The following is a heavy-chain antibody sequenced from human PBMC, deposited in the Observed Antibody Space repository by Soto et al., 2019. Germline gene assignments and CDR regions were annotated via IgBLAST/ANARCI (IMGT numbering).Heavy chain of an antibody. CDR3: ARHLANHGGDCFDP. J-gene: IGHJ5*02. CDR1: GGSMSPYY. CDR2: IHYTGST. Sequence: LSLTCAVSGGSMSPYYWFWIRQPPGKGLEWIGYIHYTGSTNYNPSLRSRVTIAVDTSKNQFSLNLSTVSAAETAVYYCARHLANHGGDCFDPWGQGTLVTVSS. D-gene: IGHD3-10*01. V-gene: IGHV4-59*08.